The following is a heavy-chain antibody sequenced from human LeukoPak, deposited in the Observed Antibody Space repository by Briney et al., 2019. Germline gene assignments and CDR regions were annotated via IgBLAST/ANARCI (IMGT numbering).Heavy chain of an antibody. Sequence: GGSLRLSCVASGFTFSDYAMNWVRQAPGKGLEWVANIKQDGSEKYYVDSVKGRFTISRDNAKNSLYLQMNSLRAEDTAVYYCARVQLLTGDYWGQGTLVTVSS. CDR2: IKQDGSEK. J-gene: IGHJ4*02. CDR3: ARVQLLTGDY. CDR1: GFTFSDYA. D-gene: IGHD1-26*01. V-gene: IGHV3-7*01.